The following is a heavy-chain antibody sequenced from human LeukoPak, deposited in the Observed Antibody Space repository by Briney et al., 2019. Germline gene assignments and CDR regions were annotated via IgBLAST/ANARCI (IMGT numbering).Heavy chain of an antibody. CDR3: ASRYGSGSQHPFDY. J-gene: IGHJ4*02. CDR2: IYSGGST. CDR1: GFTVSSNY. Sequence: GGSLRLSCAASGFTVSSNYMNWVRQAPGKGLEWVSVIYSGGSTYYADSVKGRFTISKDNSKNTLHLQMKSLRAEDTAVYYCASRYGSGSQHPFDYWGQGTLVTVSS. V-gene: IGHV3-66*01. D-gene: IGHD3-10*01.